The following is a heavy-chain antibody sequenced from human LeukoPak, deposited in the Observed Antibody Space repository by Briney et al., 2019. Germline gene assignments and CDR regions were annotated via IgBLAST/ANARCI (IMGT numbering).Heavy chain of an antibody. CDR2: INHSGST. V-gene: IGHV4-34*01. J-gene: IGHJ3*02. CDR3: ARHYSGIVAFDI. D-gene: IGHD2-21*01. Sequence: SETLSLTCAIYGGSFSGHYWSWIRQAPGKGLEWIGEINHSGSTNYNPSLKSRVTISVDTSKNQFSLKLSSVTAADTAVYYCARHYSGIVAFDIWGQGTMVTVSS. CDR1: GGSFSGHY.